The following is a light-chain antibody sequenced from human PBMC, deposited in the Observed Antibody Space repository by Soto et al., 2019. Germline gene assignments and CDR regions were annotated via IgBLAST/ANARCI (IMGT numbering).Light chain of an antibody. CDR1: QGISSW. CDR2: AAS. Sequence: VVDRVTITFRASQGISSWLAWYQQKPGKAPKLLIYAASSLQSGVPSRFSGSGSGTDFTLTISSLQPEDFATYYCQQSYSTPPTFGQGTKVDIK. J-gene: IGKJ1*01. CDR3: QQSYSTPPT. V-gene: IGKV1-12*01.